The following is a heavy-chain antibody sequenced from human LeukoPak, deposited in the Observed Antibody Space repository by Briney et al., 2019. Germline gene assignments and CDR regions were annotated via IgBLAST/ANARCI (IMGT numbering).Heavy chain of an antibody. Sequence: ASVKVSCKASGYTFTGYYMHWVRQAPGQGLEWMGWINPNSGGTNYAQKFQGRVTMTRDASISTAYMELSRLRSDDTAVYYCARVKKWGYSSSWYEYWGQGILVTVSS. CDR2: INPNSGGT. CDR1: GYTFTGYY. V-gene: IGHV1-2*02. J-gene: IGHJ4*02. D-gene: IGHD6-13*01. CDR3: ARVKKWGYSSSWYEY.